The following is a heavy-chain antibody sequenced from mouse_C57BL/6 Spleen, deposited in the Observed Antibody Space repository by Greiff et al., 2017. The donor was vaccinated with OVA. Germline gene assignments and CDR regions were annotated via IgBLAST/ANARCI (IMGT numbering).Heavy chain of an antibody. Sequence: VQLQESGAELVRPGASVTLSCKASGYTFTDYEMHWVKQTPVHGLEWIGAIDPETGGTAYNQKFKGKAILTADKSSSTAYMELRSLTSEDSAVYYCTRDGDYGNYDWYFDVWGTGTTVTVSS. CDR3: TRDGDYGNYDWYFDV. J-gene: IGHJ1*03. CDR1: GYTFTDYE. V-gene: IGHV1-15*01. D-gene: IGHD2-1*01. CDR2: IDPETGGT.